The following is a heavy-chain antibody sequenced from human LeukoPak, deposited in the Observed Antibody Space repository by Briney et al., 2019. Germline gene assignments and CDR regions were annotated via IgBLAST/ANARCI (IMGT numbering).Heavy chain of an antibody. V-gene: IGHV4-4*07. CDR1: GGSISSYY. Sequence: SETLSLTCTVSGGSISSYYWSWIRQPAGKGLEWIGRVYTSGITNYNPSLKSRATMSVDTSKNQFSLRLSSVTAADTAVYYCARDKHYYYMDVWGKGTTVTISS. J-gene: IGHJ6*03. CDR2: VYTSGIT. CDR3: ARDKHYYYMDV.